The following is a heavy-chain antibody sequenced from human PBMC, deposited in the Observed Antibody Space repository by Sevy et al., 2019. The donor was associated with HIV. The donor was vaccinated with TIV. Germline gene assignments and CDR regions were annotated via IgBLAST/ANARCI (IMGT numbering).Heavy chain of an antibody. D-gene: IGHD2-15*01. CDR1: GGTFSSYA. CDR3: ARDPGGVAATGWFDP. V-gene: IGHV1-69*06. Sequence: ASVTVSCKASGGTFSSYAISWVRQAPGQGLEWMGGIIPIFGTANYAQKFQGRVTITADKSTSTAYMELSSLRSEDTAVYYCARDPGGVAATGWFDPWGQGTLVTVSS. J-gene: IGHJ5*02. CDR2: IIPIFGTA.